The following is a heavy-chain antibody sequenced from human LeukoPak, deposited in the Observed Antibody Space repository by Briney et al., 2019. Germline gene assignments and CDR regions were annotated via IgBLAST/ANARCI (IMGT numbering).Heavy chain of an antibody. V-gene: IGHV1-69*05. Sequence: SVKVSCKASGGTFSSYAISWVRQAPGQGLEWMGGIIPIFGTANHAQKFQGRVTITTDESTSTAYMEPSSLRSEDTAVYYCARGSIAARPYYYYYMDVWGKGTTVTVSS. CDR1: GGTFSSYA. CDR3: ARGSIAARPYYYYYMDV. J-gene: IGHJ6*03. CDR2: IIPIFGTA. D-gene: IGHD6-6*01.